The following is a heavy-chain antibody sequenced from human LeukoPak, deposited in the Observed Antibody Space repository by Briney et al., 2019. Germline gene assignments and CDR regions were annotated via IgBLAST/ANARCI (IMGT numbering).Heavy chain of an antibody. Sequence: SQTLSLTCAVSGASISSGGYSWSWIRQPPGKGLEWIGCIYHSGSTQYNPSLKSRVTISVDTSKNQFSLKLSSVTAADTAVYYCARHFSPYGSGSYWLAGYYYYYGMDVWGQGTTVTVSS. V-gene: IGHV4-30-2*01. J-gene: IGHJ6*02. D-gene: IGHD3-10*01. CDR2: IYHSGST. CDR3: ARHFSPYGSGSYWLAGYYYYYGMDV. CDR1: GASISSGGYS.